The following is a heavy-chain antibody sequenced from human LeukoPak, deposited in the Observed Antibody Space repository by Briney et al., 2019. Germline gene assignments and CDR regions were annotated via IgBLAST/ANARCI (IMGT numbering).Heavy chain of an antibody. Sequence: SETLSHTCAVSDDSFSSHYWTWIRQPPGKGLEWIGYISYIGSTNYNPSLKSRVIISIDTSKKQFSLKLSSVTAADTAVYYCARDLVTVTKGFDIWGQGTMVSVSS. CDR1: DDSFSSHY. V-gene: IGHV4-59*11. D-gene: IGHD4-17*01. CDR3: ARDLVTVTKGFDI. CDR2: ISYIGST. J-gene: IGHJ3*02.